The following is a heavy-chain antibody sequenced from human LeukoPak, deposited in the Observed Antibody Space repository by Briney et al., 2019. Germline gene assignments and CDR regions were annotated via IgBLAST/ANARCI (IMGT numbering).Heavy chain of an antibody. CDR1: GFTFSRHW. V-gene: IGHV3-74*01. Sequence: PGGSLRLSCAASGFTFSRHWMHWVRQAPGKGLVWVSRIHSDGSGTSYADSVKGRFTISRDNAKNTLYLQMNSLRAEDTAVYYCARDLEVQDYCYYGMDVWGQGTTVTVSS. CDR2: IHSDGSGT. D-gene: IGHD1-1*01. CDR3: ARDLEVQDYCYYGMDV. J-gene: IGHJ6*02.